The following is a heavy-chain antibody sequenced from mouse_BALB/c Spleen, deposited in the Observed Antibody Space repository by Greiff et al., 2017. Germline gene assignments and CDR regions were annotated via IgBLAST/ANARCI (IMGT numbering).Heavy chain of an antibody. D-gene: IGHD1-1*01. Sequence: EVKLVESGGGLVKPGGSLKLSCAASGFTFSSYTMSWVRQTPEKRLEWVATISSGGSYTYYPDSVKGRFTISRDNAKNTLYLQMSSLKSEDTAMYYCTRVTTVGDYWGQGTTLTVSS. CDR1: GFTFSSYT. CDR3: TRVTTVGDY. J-gene: IGHJ2*01. V-gene: IGHV5-6-4*01. CDR2: ISSGGSYT.